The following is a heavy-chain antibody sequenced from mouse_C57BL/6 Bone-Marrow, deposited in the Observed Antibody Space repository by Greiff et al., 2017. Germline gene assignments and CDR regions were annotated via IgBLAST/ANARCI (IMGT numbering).Heavy chain of an antibody. D-gene: IGHD1-1*01. CDR2: ISSGGSYT. V-gene: IGHV5-6*02. J-gene: IGHJ2*01. CDR3: ARLYGSSPYYFDY. CDR1: GFTFSSYG. Sequence: VKLVESGGDLVKPGGSLKLSCAASGFTFSSYGMSWVRQTPDKRLGWVATISSGGSYTYYPDSVKGRFTISRDNAKNTLYLQMSSLKSEDTAMYYCARLYGSSPYYFDYWGQGTTLTVCS.